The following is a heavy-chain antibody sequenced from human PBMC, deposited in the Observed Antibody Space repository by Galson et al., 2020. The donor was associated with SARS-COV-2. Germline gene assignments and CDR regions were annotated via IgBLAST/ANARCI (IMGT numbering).Heavy chain of an antibody. CDR3: ARGNIVVATATDYFDY. CDR2: IYHSGST. CDR1: GYSVSSGFY. J-gene: IGHJ4*02. Sequence: SETLSLTCTVSGYSVSSGFYWGWIRQPPGKGLEWIANIYHSGSTYYNPSLKSRITMSIDTFKNQFSLKLSSVTADTAVYYCARGNIVVATATDYFDYWGQGTLVTVSS. D-gene: IGHD2-21*02. V-gene: IGHV4-38-2*02.